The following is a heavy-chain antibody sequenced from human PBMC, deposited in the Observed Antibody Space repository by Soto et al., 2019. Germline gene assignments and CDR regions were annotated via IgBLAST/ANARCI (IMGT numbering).Heavy chain of an antibody. CDR2: ISGSGGST. CDR3: AKDRGYDSSGYYF. Sequence: EVQLLESGGGLVQPGGSLRLSCVASGFTFSSYAMSWVRQAPGKGLEWVSAISGSGGSTYYADSVKGRFTISRDNSKNTLYLQMNSLRAEDTAVYYCAKDRGYDSSGYYFGGQGTLVTVSS. CDR1: GFTFSSYA. D-gene: IGHD3-22*01. J-gene: IGHJ4*02. V-gene: IGHV3-23*01.